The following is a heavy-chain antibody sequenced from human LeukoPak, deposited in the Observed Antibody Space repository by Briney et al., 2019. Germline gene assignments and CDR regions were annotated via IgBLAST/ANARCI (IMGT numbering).Heavy chain of an antibody. CDR1: GFTFCRYW. V-gene: IGHV3-74*01. Sequence: PGGSLRLSCAASGFTFCRYWMHWVRQAPGKGLVWVSRINSDGSSTNYADSVKGRFTISRDNTKNTLYPQMNSLRAEDTAVYYCARAGKTGAAAFDIWGQGIMVTVSS. CDR2: INSDGSST. D-gene: IGHD3-10*01. J-gene: IGHJ3*02. CDR3: ARAGKTGAAAFDI.